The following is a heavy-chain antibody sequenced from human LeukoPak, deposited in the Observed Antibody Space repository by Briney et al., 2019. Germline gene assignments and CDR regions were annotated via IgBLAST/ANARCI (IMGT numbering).Heavy chain of an antibody. D-gene: IGHD3-22*01. CDR2: IYYSGST. CDR3: ARDYVRSGYYYWFDH. J-gene: IGHJ5*02. CDR1: GGSISSYY. V-gene: IGHV4-59*01. Sequence: SETLSLTCTVSGGSISSYYWSWLRQPPGKGLEWIGYIYYSGSTNYNPSLKSRVTISVDTSKNQFSLKLSSVTAADTAVYYCARDYVRSGYYYWFDHWGQGTLVTVSS.